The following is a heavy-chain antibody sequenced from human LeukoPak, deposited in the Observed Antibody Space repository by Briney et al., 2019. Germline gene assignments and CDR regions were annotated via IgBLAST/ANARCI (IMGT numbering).Heavy chain of an antibody. J-gene: IGHJ5*02. D-gene: IGHD3-22*01. V-gene: IGHV4-61*01. CDR1: GGSISSSSYY. CDR3: ARDGYYYDSSGYYIERWFDP. CDR2: IYYSGST. Sequence: SETLSLTCIVSGGSISSSSYYWSWIRQPPGKGLEWIGYIYYSGSTNYNPSLKSRVTISVDTSKNQFSLKLSSVTAADTAVYYCARDGYYYDSSGYYIERWFDPWGQGTLVTVSS.